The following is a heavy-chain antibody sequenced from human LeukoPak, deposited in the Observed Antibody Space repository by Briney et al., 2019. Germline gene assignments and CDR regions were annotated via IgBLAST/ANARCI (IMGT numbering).Heavy chain of an antibody. Sequence: GGSLRLSCAASGFTFSSYAMHWVRQAPGKGLEWVAVISYDGSNKYYADSVKGRFTISRDNSKNTLYLQMNSLRAEDTAVYYCARDRRRAPKFDYWGQGTLVTVSS. CDR3: ARDRRRAPKFDY. CDR1: GFTFSSYA. V-gene: IGHV3-30-3*01. J-gene: IGHJ4*02. CDR2: ISYDGSNK.